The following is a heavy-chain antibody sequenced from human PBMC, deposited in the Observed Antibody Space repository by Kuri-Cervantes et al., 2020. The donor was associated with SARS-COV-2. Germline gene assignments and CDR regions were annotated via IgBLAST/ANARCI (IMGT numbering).Heavy chain of an antibody. V-gene: IGHV4-39*01. CDR2: TYYSGST. Sequence: ESLKISCSVSGGSLTRSSYYWGWIRQPPGKGLEWIGSTYYSGSTHYNPSLKSRVSVSIDTSKNQFSLKVTPVTATDTAVYYCVRCAIFGVAHNWFDPWGQGTLVTVSS. J-gene: IGHJ5*02. CDR1: GGSLTRSSYY. D-gene: IGHD3-3*01. CDR3: VRCAIFGVAHNWFDP.